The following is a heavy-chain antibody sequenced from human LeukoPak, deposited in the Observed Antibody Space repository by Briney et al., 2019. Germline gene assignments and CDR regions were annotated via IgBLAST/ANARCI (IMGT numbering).Heavy chain of an antibody. V-gene: IGHV5-51*01. CDR2: IYPGDSDT. CDR1: GYSFTSYW. D-gene: IGHD5-18*01. Sequence: GESLKISCKGSGYSFTSYWIGWVRQMPGKGLEWMGIIYPGDSDTRYSPSFQGQVTISADKSISTAYLQWSSLKASDTAMYYCARRRFPHTAMVIGALDYFDHWGQGTLVTVSS. J-gene: IGHJ4*02. CDR3: ARRRFPHTAMVIGALDYFDH.